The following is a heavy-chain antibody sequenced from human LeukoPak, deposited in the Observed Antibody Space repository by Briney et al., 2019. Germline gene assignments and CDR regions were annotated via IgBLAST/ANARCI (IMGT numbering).Heavy chain of an antibody. V-gene: IGHV3-15*07. Sequence: GGSLRLSCAASGFIVTNAWMNWVRQAPGKGLEWVGRIQSKTDGGKTDYAAPVKGRFTISRDDSKSTLYLQMNSLKTEDTAIYYCTTGIRGDWGQGTLVTVSS. D-gene: IGHD3-3*02. CDR2: IQSKTDGGKT. J-gene: IGHJ4*02. CDR1: GFIVTNAW. CDR3: TTGIRGD.